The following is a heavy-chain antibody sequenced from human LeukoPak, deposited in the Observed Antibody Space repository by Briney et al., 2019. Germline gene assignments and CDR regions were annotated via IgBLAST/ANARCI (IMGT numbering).Heavy chain of an antibody. CDR1: GGSISTYY. Sequence: SETLSLTCTLSGGSISTYYWSWIRQPPGKGLEWIGYIYHSGSTNYNPSLKSRVTISVDTSKNQFSLKLSSVTAADTAVYYCARLPRYCSTTTCYLNYFDFWGQGTLVTVSS. J-gene: IGHJ4*02. V-gene: IGHV4-59*01. D-gene: IGHD2-2*01. CDR3: ARLPRYCSTTTCYLNYFDF. CDR2: IYHSGST.